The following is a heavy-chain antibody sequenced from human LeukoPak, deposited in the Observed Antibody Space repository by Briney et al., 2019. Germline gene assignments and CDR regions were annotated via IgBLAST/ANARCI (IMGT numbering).Heavy chain of an antibody. Sequence: ASVKVSCKASGYTFTGYYMHWVRQAPGQGLEWMGWINPNSGGTNYAQKFQGRVTMTRDTSISTAYMELSRLRSDDTAVYYCARDRGCSSTSCSMMALDAFDIWGQGTTFTVSS. D-gene: IGHD2-2*01. J-gene: IGHJ3*02. CDR2: INPNSGGT. CDR3: ARDRGCSSTSCSMMALDAFDI. CDR1: GYTFTGYY. V-gene: IGHV1-2*02.